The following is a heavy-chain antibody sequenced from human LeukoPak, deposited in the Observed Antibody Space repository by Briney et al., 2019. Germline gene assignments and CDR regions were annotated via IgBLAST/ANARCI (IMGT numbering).Heavy chain of an antibody. CDR3: ASSVYDSSAYDY. Sequence: PSETLSLTCAVCGGSFSGYYWSWIRQPPGKGLEWIGEINHSGSTNYNPSLKSRVTISVDTSKNQFSLKLSSVTAADTAVYYCASSVYDSSAYDYWGQGTLVTVSS. J-gene: IGHJ4*02. V-gene: IGHV4-34*01. D-gene: IGHD3-22*01. CDR1: GGSFSGYY. CDR2: INHSGST.